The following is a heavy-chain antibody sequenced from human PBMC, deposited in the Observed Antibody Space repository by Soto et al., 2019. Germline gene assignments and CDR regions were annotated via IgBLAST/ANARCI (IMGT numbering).Heavy chain of an antibody. CDR3: ARDRLVYDFWSGYRSYYYYYGMDV. CDR2: ISYDGSNK. J-gene: IGHJ6*02. Sequence: QVQLVESGGGVDQPGRSLRLSCAASGFTFSSYAMHWVRQAPGKGLEWVAVISYDGSNKYYADSVKGRFTISRDNSKNTLYLQMNSLRAEDTAVYYCARDRLVYDFWSGYRSYYYYYGMDVWGQGTTVTVSS. V-gene: IGHV3-30-3*01. CDR1: GFTFSSYA. D-gene: IGHD3-3*01.